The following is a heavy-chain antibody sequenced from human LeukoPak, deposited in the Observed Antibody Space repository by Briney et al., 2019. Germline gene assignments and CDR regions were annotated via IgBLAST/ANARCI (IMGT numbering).Heavy chain of an antibody. Sequence: ASVKVSCKTSGYTFSVYDINWLRQVAGQRPEWMGWMNSNNGNTGYALKFQDRVTMTMNTSIDTAYMELNNLTPEDTAVYYCVRRISALGTGFWFDPWGQGTQVTVSS. CDR1: GYTFSVYD. D-gene: IGHD6-13*01. CDR3: VRRISALGTGFWFDP. J-gene: IGHJ5*02. V-gene: IGHV1-8*02. CDR2: MNSNNGNT.